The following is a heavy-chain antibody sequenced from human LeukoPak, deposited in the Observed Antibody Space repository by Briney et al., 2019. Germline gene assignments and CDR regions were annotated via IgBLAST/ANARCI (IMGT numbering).Heavy chain of an antibody. CDR2: INPNSGGT. Sequence: ASVKVSCKASGYTFTGYYMHWVRQAPGQGLEWMGWINPNSGGTNYARKFQGRVTMTRDTSISTAYMELSRLRSDDTAVYYCARVGSSSWDAFDIWGQGTMVTVSS. CDR1: GYTFTGYY. CDR3: ARVGSSSWDAFDI. D-gene: IGHD6-13*01. V-gene: IGHV1-2*02. J-gene: IGHJ3*02.